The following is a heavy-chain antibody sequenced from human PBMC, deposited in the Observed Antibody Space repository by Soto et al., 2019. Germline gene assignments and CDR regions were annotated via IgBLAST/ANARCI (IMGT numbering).Heavy chain of an antibody. Sequence: PSETLSLTCTVSGGSISSYYWSWIRQPPGKGLEWIGYIYYSGSTNYNPSLKSRVTISVDTSKNQFSLKLSSVTAADTAVYYCARGNPSNSRLDYWGQGTLVTVSS. CDR1: GGSISSYY. D-gene: IGHD6-13*01. CDR3: ARGNPSNSRLDY. CDR2: IYYSGST. J-gene: IGHJ4*02. V-gene: IGHV4-59*01.